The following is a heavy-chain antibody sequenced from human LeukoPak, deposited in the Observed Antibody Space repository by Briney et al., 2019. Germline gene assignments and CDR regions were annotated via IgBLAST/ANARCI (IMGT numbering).Heavy chain of an antibody. V-gene: IGHV4-34*01. D-gene: IGHD3-10*01. J-gene: IGHJ5*02. CDR3: ARSPPLNYYGSGSYYTPGWFDP. CDR1: GGSFSGYY. Sequence: SETLSLTCAVYGGSFSGYYWSWIRQPPGKGLEWIGEINHSGSTNYNPSLKSRVTISVDTSKNQFSLKLSSVTAADTAVYYCARSPPLNYYGSGSYYTPGWFDPWGQGTLVTVSS. CDR2: INHSGST.